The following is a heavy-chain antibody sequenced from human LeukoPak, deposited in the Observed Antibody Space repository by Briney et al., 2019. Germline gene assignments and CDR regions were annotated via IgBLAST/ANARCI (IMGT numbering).Heavy chain of an antibody. CDR3: ARETGLRTFDY. CDR2: INTDGSST. J-gene: IGHJ4*02. Sequence: GGSLRLSCAVSGFSFSSYWMHWVRQAPGKGLVWVSRINTDGSSTNYADSVKGRFTISRDNAKNTLYLQLNSLRGDDTAVYYCARETGLRTFDYWGQGTLVTVSS. D-gene: IGHD2-21*02. CDR1: GFSFSSYW. V-gene: IGHV3-74*01.